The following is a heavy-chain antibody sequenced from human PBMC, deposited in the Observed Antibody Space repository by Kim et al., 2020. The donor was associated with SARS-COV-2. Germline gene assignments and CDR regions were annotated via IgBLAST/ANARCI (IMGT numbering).Heavy chain of an antibody. CDR3: ARDRGQQLWSTPNSYYGMDV. CDR1: GFTFSSYW. V-gene: IGHV3-7*01. Sequence: GGSLRLSCAASGFTFSSYWMSWVRQAPGKGLEWVANIKQDGSEKYYVDSVKGRFTISRDNAKNSLYLQMNSLRAEDTAVYYCARDRGQQLWSTPNSYYGMDVWGQGTTVTVSS. D-gene: IGHD6-13*01. J-gene: IGHJ6*02. CDR2: IKQDGSEK.